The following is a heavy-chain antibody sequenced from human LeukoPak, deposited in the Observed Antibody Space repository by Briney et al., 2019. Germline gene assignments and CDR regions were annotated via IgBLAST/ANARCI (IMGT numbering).Heavy chain of an antibody. CDR2: IDPSDSYT. D-gene: IGHD3-22*01. V-gene: IGHV5-10-1*01. CDR3: AGQRPNYYDSSGYYYYFDY. Sequence: KAGESLKISCKGSGYSFTSYWISWVRQMPGKGLEWMGRIDPSDSYTNYSPSFQGHVTISADKSISTAYLQWSSLKASDTAMYYCAGQRPNYYDSSGYYYYFDYWGQGTLVTVSS. J-gene: IGHJ4*02. CDR1: GYSFTSYW.